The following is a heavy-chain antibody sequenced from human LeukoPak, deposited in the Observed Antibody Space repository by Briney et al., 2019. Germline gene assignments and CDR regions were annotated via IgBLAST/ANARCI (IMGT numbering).Heavy chain of an antibody. Sequence: ASVKVSCKTSEYTFSTYDINWLRQAAGQGLEWMGWMNPNSANTGFAQKFRGRAAITRDTSTATAYLELSGLTSEDTAVYYCARAIRYQLLSDYWGQGTLVTVSS. V-gene: IGHV1-8*02. J-gene: IGHJ4*02. CDR2: MNPNSANT. D-gene: IGHD2-2*01. CDR3: ARAIRYQLLSDY. CDR1: EYTFSTYD.